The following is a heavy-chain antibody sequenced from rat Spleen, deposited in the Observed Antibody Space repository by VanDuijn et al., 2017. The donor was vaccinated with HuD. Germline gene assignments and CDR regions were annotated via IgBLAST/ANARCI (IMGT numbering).Heavy chain of an antibody. CDR2: VWYDGDT. CDR3: ARAGSAAISLGNWFAY. J-gene: IGHJ2*01. Sequence: QVQLKESGPGLVQSSETLSLTCSVSGFSLTKHSVSWVRQPAGKGPEWMGRVWYDGDTAYSSALKSRLSISRDTSKNQVFLKMNSLQTDDTATYYCARAGSAAISLGNWFAYWGQGVMVTVSS. V-gene: IGHV2-34*01. D-gene: IGHD1-2*01. CDR1: GFSLTKHS.